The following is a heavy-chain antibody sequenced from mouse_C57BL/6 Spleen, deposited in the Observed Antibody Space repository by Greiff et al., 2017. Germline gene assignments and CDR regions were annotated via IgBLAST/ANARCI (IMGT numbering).Heavy chain of an antibody. CDR3: AIDYGSSYDAMDY. J-gene: IGHJ4*01. CDR1: GFSLTSYG. D-gene: IGHD1-1*01. Sequence: QVQLQQSGPGLVQPSQSLSITCTVSGFSLTSYGVHWVRPSPGKGLEWLGVIWSGGSTDYNAAFISRLSISKDNSKSQVFFKMNSLQADDTAIYYCAIDYGSSYDAMDYWGQGTSVTVSS. V-gene: IGHV2-2*01. CDR2: IWSGGST.